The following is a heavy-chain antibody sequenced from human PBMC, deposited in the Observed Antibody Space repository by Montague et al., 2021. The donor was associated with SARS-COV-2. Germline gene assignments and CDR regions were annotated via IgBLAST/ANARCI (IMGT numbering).Heavy chain of an antibody. J-gene: IGHJ5*02. D-gene: IGHD5-18*01. Sequence: TLSLTCTVSSVSISSGGSISSGGYYWSWIRQHPGKCLEWIGYIYYSVSTSYNPSLKSRVTISVDTSKNQFSLKLSSVTAADTAVYYCARDLGHRYVAGWFDPWGQGTLVTVSS. CDR1: SVSISSGGSISSGGYY. V-gene: IGHV4-31*03. CDR3: ARDLGHRYVAGWFDP. CDR2: IYYSVST.